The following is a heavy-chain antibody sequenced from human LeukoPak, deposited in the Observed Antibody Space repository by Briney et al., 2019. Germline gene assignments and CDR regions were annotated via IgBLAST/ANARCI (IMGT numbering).Heavy chain of an antibody. Sequence: ASVKVSCKASGYTFTGYYMHWVRQAPGQGLEWMGWINPNSGGTNYAQKLQGRVTMTTDTSTSTAYMELRSLRSDDTAVYYCARAGYSSGGKPGYFDYWGQGTLVTVSS. CDR1: GYTFTGYY. D-gene: IGHD6-19*01. CDR3: ARAGYSSGGKPGYFDY. CDR2: INPNSGGT. J-gene: IGHJ4*02. V-gene: IGHV1-2*02.